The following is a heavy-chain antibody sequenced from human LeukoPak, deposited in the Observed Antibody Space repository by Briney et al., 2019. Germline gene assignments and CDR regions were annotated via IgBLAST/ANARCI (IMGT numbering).Heavy chain of an antibody. J-gene: IGHJ4*02. CDR1: GFTFSSYA. V-gene: IGHV3-23*01. CDR3: AKRPKVAATGSGCFDY. D-gene: IGHD2-15*01. CDR2: LRWSGGST. Sequence: GGSLRLSCAASGFTFSSYAMSWVRQAPGKGLEWVSALRWSGGSTYSADSVKGRFTISRDNSKNTLYLQMNSPRAEDTAVYYCAKRPKVAATGSGCFDYWGQGTLVTVCS.